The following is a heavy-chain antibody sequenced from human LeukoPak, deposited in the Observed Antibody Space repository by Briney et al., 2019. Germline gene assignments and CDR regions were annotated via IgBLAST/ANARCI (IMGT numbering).Heavy chain of an antibody. V-gene: IGHV4-59*01. J-gene: IGHJ4*02. CDR1: GGSISSYY. CDR2: IYYSGST. Sequence: PSETLSLTCTVSGGSISSYYWSWIRQPPGKGLEWIGYIYYSGSTNYNPSLKSRVTISVDTSKNQFSLKLSSVTAADTAVYYCASQLLWFGELLEPAFDYWGQGTLVTVSS. CDR3: ASQLLWFGELLEPAFDY. D-gene: IGHD3-10*01.